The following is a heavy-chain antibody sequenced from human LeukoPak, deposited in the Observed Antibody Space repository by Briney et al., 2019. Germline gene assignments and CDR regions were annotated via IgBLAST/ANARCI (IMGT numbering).Heavy chain of an antibody. Sequence: SETLSLTCTVSGGSISSYYWSWIRQHPGKGLEWIGYIYYSGSTYYNPSLKSRVTISVDTSKNQFSLKLSSVTAADTAVYYCAKHGSSWYFDYWGQGTLVTVSS. D-gene: IGHD6-13*01. CDR2: IYYSGST. V-gene: IGHV4-59*06. J-gene: IGHJ4*02. CDR1: GGSISSYY. CDR3: AKHGSSWYFDY.